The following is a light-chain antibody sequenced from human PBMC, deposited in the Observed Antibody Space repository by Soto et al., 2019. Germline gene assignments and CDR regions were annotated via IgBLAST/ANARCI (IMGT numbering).Light chain of an antibody. CDR3: KSYAGSNTYV. V-gene: IGLV2-8*01. CDR1: KSDIGVYYL. CDR2: EVV. J-gene: IGLJ1*01. Sequence: QSVLTQPPSASGSPGESVTISCSGSKSDIGVYYLVSWYQHHPGKAPRLIIYEVVQRPSGVPDRFSGSKSGNTSSLTVSALQAADEAHHFCKSYAGSNTYVFGSGTKVSV.